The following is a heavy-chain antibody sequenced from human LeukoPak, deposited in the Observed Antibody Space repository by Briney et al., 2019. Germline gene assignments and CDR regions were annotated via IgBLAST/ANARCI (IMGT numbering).Heavy chain of an antibody. CDR3: ATPQPPVYGDYTHFFDY. D-gene: IGHD4-17*01. Sequence: GGSLRLSCAASGFTFSDYYMSWIRQAPGKGLEWVSYISSSDSTIYYADSVKGRFTISRDNAKNSLYLQVNSLRAEDTAVYYCATPQPPVYGDYTHFFDYWGQGTLVTVSS. CDR2: ISSSDSTI. J-gene: IGHJ4*02. CDR1: GFTFSDYY. V-gene: IGHV3-11*01.